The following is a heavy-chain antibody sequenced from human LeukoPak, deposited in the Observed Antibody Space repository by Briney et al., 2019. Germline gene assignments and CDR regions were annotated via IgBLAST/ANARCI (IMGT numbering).Heavy chain of an antibody. J-gene: IGHJ4*02. CDR2: ISSSSSYI. Sequence: GGSLRLSCAASGFTFSSYSMNWVRQAPGKGLEWVSSISSSSSYIYYADSVKGRFTISRDNAKNSLYLQMNSLRAEDTAVYYCAKDGRVGWQWLVRVLHYWGQGTLVTVSS. D-gene: IGHD6-19*01. CDR3: AKDGRVGWQWLVRVLHY. CDR1: GFTFSSYS. V-gene: IGHV3-21*01.